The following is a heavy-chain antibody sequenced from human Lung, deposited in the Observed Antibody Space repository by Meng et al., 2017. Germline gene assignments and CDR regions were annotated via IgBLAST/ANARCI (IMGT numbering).Heavy chain of an antibody. CDR3: ARGPTTMAHDFDY. CDR1: GGSFSDYY. J-gene: IGHJ4*02. D-gene: IGHD4-11*01. Sequence: QVTLTKWAHGLLKPSETLSLPCVVSGGSFSDYYWSWIRQPPGKGLEWIGEINHSGSTNYNPSLESRATISVDTSQNNLSLKLSSVTAADSAVYYCARGPTTMAHDFDYWGQGTLVTVSS. V-gene: IGHV4-34*01. CDR2: INHSGST.